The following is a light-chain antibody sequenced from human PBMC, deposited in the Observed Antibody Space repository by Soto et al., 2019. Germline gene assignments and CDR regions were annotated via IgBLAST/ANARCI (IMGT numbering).Light chain of an antibody. Sequence: AIQLTQSPSSLYASVGNRFTIPCRARQDISTLVAWYQQKPGKAPKLLIYDASSLESGVPSRFSGSGSGADCTLTISSLQPEDFATYYCQQFYDYPLTFGGGTKVDIK. CDR3: QQFYDYPLT. CDR2: DAS. CDR1: QDISTL. J-gene: IGKJ4*01. V-gene: IGKV1D-13*01.